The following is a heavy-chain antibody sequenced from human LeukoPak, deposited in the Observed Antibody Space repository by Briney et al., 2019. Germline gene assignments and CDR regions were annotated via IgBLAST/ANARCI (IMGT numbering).Heavy chain of an antibody. CDR3: ARDLPIAAAGPNFDY. J-gene: IGHJ4*02. CDR2: IYTSGST. Sequence: PSETLSLTCTVSGGSISSYYWNWIRQPAGKGLEWIGRIYTSGSTNYNPSLKSRVTMSVDTSKNQFSLKLSSVTAADTAVYYCARDLPIAAAGPNFDYWGQGTLVTVSS. CDR1: GGSISSYY. V-gene: IGHV4-4*07. D-gene: IGHD6-13*01.